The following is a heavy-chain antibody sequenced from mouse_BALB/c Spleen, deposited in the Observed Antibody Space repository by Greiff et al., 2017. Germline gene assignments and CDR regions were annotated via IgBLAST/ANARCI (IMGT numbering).Heavy chain of an antibody. D-gene: IGHD2-2*01. CDR3: ARSDLLWLRHYAMDY. J-gene: IGHJ4*01. CDR2: IDPANGNT. Sequence: VHVKQSGAELVKPGASVKLSCTASGFNIKDTYMHWVKQRPEQGLEWIGRIDPANGNTKYDPKFQGKATITADTSSNTAYLQLSSLTSEDTAVYYCARSDLLWLRHYAMDYWGQGTSVTVSS. V-gene: IGHV14-3*02. CDR1: GFNIKDTY.